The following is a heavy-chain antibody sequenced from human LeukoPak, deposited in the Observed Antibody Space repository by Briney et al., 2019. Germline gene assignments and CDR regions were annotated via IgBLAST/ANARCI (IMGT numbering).Heavy chain of an antibody. CDR1: GFTFSSYW. CDR3: AREPFWSGYYSNLHFDY. J-gene: IGHJ4*02. V-gene: IGHV3-7*01. Sequence: GGSLRLSCAASGFTFSSYWMSWVRQAPGKGLEWVANIKQDGSEKYYADSVKGRFTISRDNAKNSLYLQMNSLRAEDTAVYYCAREPFWSGYYSNLHFDYWGQGTLVTVSS. D-gene: IGHD3-3*01. CDR2: IKQDGSEK.